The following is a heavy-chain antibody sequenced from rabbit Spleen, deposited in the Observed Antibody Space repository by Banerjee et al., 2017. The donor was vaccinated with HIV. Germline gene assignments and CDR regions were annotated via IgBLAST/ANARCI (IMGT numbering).Heavy chain of an antibody. V-gene: IGHV1S40*01. J-gene: IGHJ6*01. Sequence: LVEYGGDLVQPGASLTLTCTASGFDFSNYNFMCWVRQAPGKGLEWIACIDTGSRDFTYYASWAKGRFTCSKTSSTTVTLQMTSLTVADTATYFCARDTSSSFSSYGMDLWGPGTLVTVS. CDR3: ARDTSSSFSSYGMDL. CDR1: GFDFSNYNF. D-gene: IGHD1-1*01. CDR2: IDTGSRDFT.